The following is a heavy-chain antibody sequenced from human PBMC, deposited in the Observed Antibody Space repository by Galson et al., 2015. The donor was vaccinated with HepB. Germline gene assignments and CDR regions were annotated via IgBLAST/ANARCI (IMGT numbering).Heavy chain of an antibody. D-gene: IGHD4-17*01. CDR1: GGSISSGSYY. CDR3: AAFTVTTPLYYYYGMDV. V-gene: IGHV4-61*02. Sequence: TLSLTCTVSGGSISSGSYYWSWIRQPAGKGLEWIGRIYTSGSTNYNPSLKSRVTISVDTSKNQFSLKLSSVTAADTAVYYCAAFTVTTPLYYYYGMDVWGQGTTVTVSS. CDR2: IYTSGST. J-gene: IGHJ6*02.